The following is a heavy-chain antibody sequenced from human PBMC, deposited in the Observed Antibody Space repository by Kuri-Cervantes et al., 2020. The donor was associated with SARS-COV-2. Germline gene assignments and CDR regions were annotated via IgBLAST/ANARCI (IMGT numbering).Heavy chain of an antibody. V-gene: IGHV4-61*01. CDR2: IYYSGST. Sequence: GSLRLSCAVSRGSVSSGSYYWSWIRQPPGKGLEWIGYIYYSGSTNFNPSLKSRVTISVDTSKNQFSLKLSSVTAADTAVYYCARLGYGDYVGSWGQGTLVTVSS. CDR3: ARLGYGDYVGS. D-gene: IGHD4-17*01. CDR1: RGSVSSGSYY. J-gene: IGHJ4*02.